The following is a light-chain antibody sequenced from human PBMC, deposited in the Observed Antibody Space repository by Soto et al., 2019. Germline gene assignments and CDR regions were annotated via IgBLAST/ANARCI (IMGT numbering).Light chain of an antibody. CDR1: SSDVGGYNY. CDR2: DVS. J-gene: IGLJ1*01. Sequence: QSVLTQPASVSGSPGQSITISCTGTSSDVGGYNYVSWYQQHPGKAPKLMIYDVSNRPSGVSDRFSGSNSDNTASLTISGLQAEDDADYYCSSYTSISTLGVFGTGTKLTVL. V-gene: IGLV2-14*01. CDR3: SSYTSISTLGV.